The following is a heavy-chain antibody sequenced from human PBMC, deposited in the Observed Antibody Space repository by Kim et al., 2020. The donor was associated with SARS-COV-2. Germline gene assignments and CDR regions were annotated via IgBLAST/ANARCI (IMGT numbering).Heavy chain of an antibody. V-gene: IGHV4-59*01. Sequence: SETLSLTCTVSGGSISGSYWSWIRQPPGKALEWIGYTFYSGTTNYNPSLKSRVTISVDTSKNQFSLKLTSVTAADTAVYYCARVKPGSSTSRPPDFCYYYMDVWGKGTTVPVSS. D-gene: IGHD6-13*01. CDR3: ARVKPGSSTSRPPDFCYYYMDV. J-gene: IGHJ6*03. CDR2: TFYSGTT. CDR1: GGSISGSY.